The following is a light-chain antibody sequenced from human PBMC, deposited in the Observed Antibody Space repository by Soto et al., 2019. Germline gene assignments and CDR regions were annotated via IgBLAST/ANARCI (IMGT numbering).Light chain of an antibody. J-gene: IGKJ1*01. CDR2: GAS. CDR3: QQYGRSTWT. CDR1: QTVGVS. V-gene: IGKV3-20*01. Sequence: EIVMTQSPATLSSSPGERATLSCMASQTVGVSLAWYQHKPGQAPSLLIYGASSRATGIPDRFSVSGSGTDFILTISRLETEDFAMYDCQQYGRSTWTFGQGTKVDIK.